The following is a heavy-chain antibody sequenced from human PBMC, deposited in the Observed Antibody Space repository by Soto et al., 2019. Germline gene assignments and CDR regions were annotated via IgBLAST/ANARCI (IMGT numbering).Heavy chain of an antibody. Sequence: QVQLVQSGAEVKKPGASVKVSCKASGYTFTSYGISWVRQAPGQGLEWMGGISAYNGHTNYAQKLQDRDTMTTETSTSTAYMELRSLRSHDTAVYYCARARIASAGTRGWSGWFDPWGQGTLVTVSS. CDR1: GYTFTSYG. V-gene: IGHV1-18*01. J-gene: IGHJ5*02. CDR2: ISAYNGHT. D-gene: IGHD6-13*01. CDR3: ARARIASAGTRGWSGWFDP.